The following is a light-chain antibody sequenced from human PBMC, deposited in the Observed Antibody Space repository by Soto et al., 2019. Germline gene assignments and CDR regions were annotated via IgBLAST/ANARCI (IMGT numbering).Light chain of an antibody. CDR3: SSYAGSSNV. J-gene: IGLJ1*01. CDR2: EVS. V-gene: IGLV2-14*01. Sequence: QSALTQPASVSGSPGQSITISCTGTSRDVGGYNYVSWHQQHPGKAPKVIITEVSNRPSGVSNRFSGSKSGNTASLTVSGLQAEDEADYYCSSYAGSSNVFGTGTKLTVL. CDR1: SRDVGGYNY.